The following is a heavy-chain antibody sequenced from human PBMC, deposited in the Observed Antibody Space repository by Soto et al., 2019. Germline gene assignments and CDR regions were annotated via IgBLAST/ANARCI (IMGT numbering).Heavy chain of an antibody. Sequence: GASVKVSCKASGGTFSSYAISWVRQAPGQGLEWMGGIIPIFGTANYAQKFQGRVTITADESTSTAYMELSSLRSEDTAVYYCARGLVGATDKAYYYGMDVWSQGTTVTVS. CDR1: GGTFSSYA. CDR3: ARGLVGATDKAYYYGMDV. J-gene: IGHJ6*02. V-gene: IGHV1-69*13. CDR2: IIPIFGTA. D-gene: IGHD1-26*01.